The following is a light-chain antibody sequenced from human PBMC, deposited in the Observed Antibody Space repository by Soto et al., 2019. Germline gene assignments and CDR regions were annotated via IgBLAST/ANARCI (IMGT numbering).Light chain of an antibody. CDR3: CSYAGSSTFLYV. V-gene: IGLV2-23*02. J-gene: IGLJ1*01. CDR1: SSDVGSYNL. CDR2: EVS. Sequence: QSVLTQPASVSGSPGQSITISCTGTSSDVGSYNLVSWYQQHPGKAPKLMIYEVSKRPSGVSNRFSGSKSGNTASLTISGLQAEDEAEYYCCSYAGSSTFLYVFGTGTKSPS.